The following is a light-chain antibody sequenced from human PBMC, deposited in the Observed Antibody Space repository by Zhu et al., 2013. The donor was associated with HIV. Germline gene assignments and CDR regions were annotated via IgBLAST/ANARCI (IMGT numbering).Light chain of an antibody. V-gene: IGKV3-11*01. Sequence: EVVLTQSPATLSLSPGDTAIISCRASQNVGNFLAWYQQKVGQSPRLLIYDSFKRAAGTSPRISGSGSGTDFTLTIRSLQSDDIGIYYCAHRSREITFGQGTRLDMK. J-gene: IGKJ5*01. CDR3: AHRSREIT. CDR1: QNVGNF. CDR2: DSF.